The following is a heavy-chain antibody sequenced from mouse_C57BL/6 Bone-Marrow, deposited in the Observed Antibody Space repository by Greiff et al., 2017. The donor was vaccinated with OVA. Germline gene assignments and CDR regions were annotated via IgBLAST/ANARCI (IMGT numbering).Heavy chain of an antibody. J-gene: IGHJ1*03. D-gene: IGHD1-1*01. CDR1: GFTFSDYG. CDR2: ISSGSSTI. CDR3: ARSYGSSYGYFDV. V-gene: IGHV5-17*01. Sequence: EVKLMESGGGLVKPGGSLKLSCAASGFTFSDYGMHWVRQAPEKGLEWVAYISSGSSTIYYADTVKGRFTISRDNAKNTLFLQMTSLRSEDTARYYCARSYGSSYGYFDVWGTGTTVTVSS.